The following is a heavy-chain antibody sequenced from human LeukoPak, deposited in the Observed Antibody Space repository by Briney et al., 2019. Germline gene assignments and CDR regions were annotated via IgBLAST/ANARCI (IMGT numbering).Heavy chain of an antibody. Sequence: ASVKVSCKASGYTFTSYGISWVRQAPGQGLEWMGWISAYNGNTNYAQKLQGRVTMTTDTSTGTAYMELRSLRSDDTAVYYCARDAPYYDFWSGYYRRRDYIDYWGQGTLVTVSS. CDR1: GYTFTSYG. J-gene: IGHJ4*02. V-gene: IGHV1-18*01. CDR3: ARDAPYYDFWSGYYRRRDYIDY. D-gene: IGHD3-3*01. CDR2: ISAYNGNT.